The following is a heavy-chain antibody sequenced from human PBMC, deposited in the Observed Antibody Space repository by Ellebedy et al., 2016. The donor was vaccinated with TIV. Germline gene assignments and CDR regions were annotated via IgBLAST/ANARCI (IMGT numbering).Heavy chain of an antibody. CDR3: ATDFRTSN. D-gene: IGHD1-1*01. CDR1: GITFSSYY. J-gene: IGHJ4*02. Sequence: GESLKTSCTASGITFSSYYMTWVRQAPGKGLEWVANIRADGSAQYYLDSVQGRFTISRDNAKNSLYLQMNNLRVEDTAVYYCATDFRTSNWGQGTLVTVSS. CDR2: IRADGSAQ. V-gene: IGHV3-7*01.